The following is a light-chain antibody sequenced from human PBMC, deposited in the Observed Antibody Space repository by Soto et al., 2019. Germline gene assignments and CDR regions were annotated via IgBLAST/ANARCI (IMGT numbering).Light chain of an antibody. V-gene: IGKV3-15*01. CDR1: QSVSSN. CDR2: GAS. J-gene: IGKJ1*01. CDR3: QQYNNWWT. Sequence: EIVMTQSPATLSLSPGEGATLSCMSRQSVSSNVAWYQQKPGQAPSLLIYGASIRTTGIPARFSCSGSWTELTLPSSSLQAEDVEVYYCQQYNNWWTVGQGTKVDIK.